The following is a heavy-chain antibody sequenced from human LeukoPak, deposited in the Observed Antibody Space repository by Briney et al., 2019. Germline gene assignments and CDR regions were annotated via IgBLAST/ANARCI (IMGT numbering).Heavy chain of an antibody. J-gene: IGHJ4*02. V-gene: IGHV3-21*01. CDR3: ARLHLRGAFDY. CDR2: ISTSSSYI. Sequence: GGSLRLSCAASGFTFSTYSMNWVRQAPGKGLEWVSSISTSSSYIYYADSVKGRFTISRDNAKNSLYPQMNSLRAEDTAVYYCARLHLRGAFDYWGQGTLVTVSS. CDR1: GFTFSTYS. D-gene: IGHD3-10*01.